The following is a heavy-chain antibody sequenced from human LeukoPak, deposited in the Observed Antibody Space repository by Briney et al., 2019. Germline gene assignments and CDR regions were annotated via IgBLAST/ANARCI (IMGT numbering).Heavy chain of an antibody. V-gene: IGHV1-2*06. CDR3: ARDLYYSDSSGYKYAQRIDY. Sequence: ASVKVSCKASGYTFTGYYIHWVRQAPGQGLEWMGRINPRNGGTNYAQRFQGRVTMTRDTSITTAYMELSRLRSDDTAVYYCARDLYYSDSSGYKYAQRIDYWGQGTLVTASS. D-gene: IGHD3-22*01. CDR1: GYTFTGYY. CDR2: INPRNGGT. J-gene: IGHJ4*02.